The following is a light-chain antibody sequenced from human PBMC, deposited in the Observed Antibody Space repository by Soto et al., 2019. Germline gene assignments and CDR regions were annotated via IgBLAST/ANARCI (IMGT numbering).Light chain of an antibody. CDR2: GVS. CDR3: QQSNNWPPLT. J-gene: IGKJ4*01. V-gene: IGKV3-15*01. Sequence: DTVMSQSPATLSVSPGETATLSCRSSQSVAGNLAWYQQKPGQPPRLLIYGVSTRATGVPARFSGSGSETDFSLTISSLQIEDFAIYYCQQSNNWPPLTFGGGTKVDIK. CDR1: QSVAGN.